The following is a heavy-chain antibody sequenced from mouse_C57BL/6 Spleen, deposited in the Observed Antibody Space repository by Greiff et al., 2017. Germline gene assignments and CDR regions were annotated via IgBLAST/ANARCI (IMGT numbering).Heavy chain of an antibody. V-gene: IGHV1-53*01. CDR2: INPSNGGT. D-gene: IGHD1-1*01. J-gene: IGHJ4*01. CDR3: ARAYYYGSSSYAMDY. CDR1: GYTFTSYW. Sequence: QVHVKQPGTELVKPGASVKLSCKASGYTFTSYWMHWVKPRPGQGLEWIGNINPSNGGTNYNEKFKSKATLTVDKSSSTAYMQLSSLTSEDSAVYYCARAYYYGSSSYAMDYWGQGTSVTVSS.